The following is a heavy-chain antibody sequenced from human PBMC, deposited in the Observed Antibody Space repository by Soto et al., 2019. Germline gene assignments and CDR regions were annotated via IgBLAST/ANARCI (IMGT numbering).Heavy chain of an antibody. V-gene: IGHV3-23*01. Sequence: EVQLLESGGGLAQPGGSLRLSCAASGFTFNNYGMNWVRQAPGKGLEWVSAITGGTRTTYYADSVKGRFTISRDNANNAMYLQMDSLRAEDTAVYYCASPFGTDYQGGGFEVWGRGTMVTVSS. CDR2: ITGGTRTT. CDR1: GFTFNNYG. J-gene: IGHJ3*01. CDR3: ASPFGTDYQGGGFEV. D-gene: IGHD3-16*01.